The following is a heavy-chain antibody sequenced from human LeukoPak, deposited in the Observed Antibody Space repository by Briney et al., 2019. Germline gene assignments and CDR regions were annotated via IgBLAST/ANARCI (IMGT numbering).Heavy chain of an antibody. Sequence: SQTLSLTCTVSGGSISSGDYYWSWIRQPPGKGLEWIGYIYYSGSTYYNPSLKSRVTISVDTSKNQFSLKLSSVTAADTAVYYCARVVRFLEWSYGMDVWGQGTTVTVSS. V-gene: IGHV4-30-4*01. CDR3: ARVVRFLEWSYGMDV. J-gene: IGHJ6*02. CDR1: GGSISSGDYY. CDR2: IYYSGST. D-gene: IGHD3-3*01.